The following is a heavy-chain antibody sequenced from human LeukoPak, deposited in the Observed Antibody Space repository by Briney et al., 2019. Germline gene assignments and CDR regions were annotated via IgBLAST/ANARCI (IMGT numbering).Heavy chain of an antibody. CDR1: GFTFSSYS. Sequence: GGSLRLSCAASGFTFSSYSMNWVRQAPGKGLEWVSSISSSSSYIYYADSVKGRFTISRDDAKNSLYQQMDSLRAEDTAVYYCARSVADGAFDIWGQGTMVTVSS. CDR3: ARSVADGAFDI. CDR2: ISSSSSYI. D-gene: IGHD6-19*01. J-gene: IGHJ3*02. V-gene: IGHV3-21*01.